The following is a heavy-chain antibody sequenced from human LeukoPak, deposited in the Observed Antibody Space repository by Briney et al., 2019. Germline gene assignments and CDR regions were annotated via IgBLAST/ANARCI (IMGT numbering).Heavy chain of an antibody. CDR3: ARAGAEVTSRFES. J-gene: IGHJ5*01. D-gene: IGHD2-21*02. Sequence: ASVKVSCKASGYTFTRYGVSWVRQAPGQGLEWVGWIGFYNGNTNYAQRLQDRITVTTDTSTSTAYMELSSLRSDDTAMYYCARAGAEVTSRFESWGQGTLVTVSS. V-gene: IGHV1-18*01. CDR1: GYTFTRYG. CDR2: IGFYNGNT.